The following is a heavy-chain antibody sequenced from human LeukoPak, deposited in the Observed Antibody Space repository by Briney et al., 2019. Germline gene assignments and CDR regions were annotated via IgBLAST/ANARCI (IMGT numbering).Heavy chain of an antibody. J-gene: IGHJ4*02. D-gene: IGHD1-26*01. Sequence: GGSLRLSCAASGFTFSSYSMNWVRQAPGKGLEWVSYISSSSSTIYYADSVKGRFTISRDNAKNSLYLQMNSLRAEDTAVYYCARSGSYVFDYWGQGTLVTVSS. CDR3: ARSGSYVFDY. CDR2: ISSSSSTI. CDR1: GFTFSSYS. V-gene: IGHV3-48*01.